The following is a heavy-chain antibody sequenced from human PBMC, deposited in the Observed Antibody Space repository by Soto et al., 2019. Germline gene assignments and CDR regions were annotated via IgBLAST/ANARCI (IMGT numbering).Heavy chain of an antibody. CDR1: GGSFSGYY. CDR2: INHSGST. J-gene: IGHJ5*02. D-gene: IGHD3-3*01. Sequence: SETLSLTCAVYGGSFSGYYWSWIRQPPGKGLEWIGEINHSGSTNYNPSLKSRVTISVDTSKNQFSLKLSSVTAADTAVYYCARGSDYDFWSGYHWFDPWGQGTLVTVSS. V-gene: IGHV4-34*01. CDR3: ARGSDYDFWSGYHWFDP.